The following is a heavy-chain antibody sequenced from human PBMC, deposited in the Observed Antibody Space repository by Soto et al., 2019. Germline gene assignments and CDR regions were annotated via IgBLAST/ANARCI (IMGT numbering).Heavy chain of an antibody. V-gene: IGHV4-39*01. CDR3: ARRPMLRGFDY. D-gene: IGHD3-10*01. J-gene: IGHJ4*02. CDR2: IYYSGST. CDR1: GCSISSYY. Sequence: SETLSLTCTVSGCSISSYYWSWIRQPPGKGLEWIGSIYYSGSTYYNPSLKSRVTISVDTSKNQFSLKLSSVTAADTAVYYCARRPMLRGFDYWGQGTLVTVSS.